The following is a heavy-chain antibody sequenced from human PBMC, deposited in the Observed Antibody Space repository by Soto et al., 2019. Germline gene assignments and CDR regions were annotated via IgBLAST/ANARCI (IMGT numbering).Heavy chain of an antibody. V-gene: IGHV4-39*01. CDR1: GDSISSRSYY. D-gene: IGHD3-22*01. CDR2: IYYSGST. Sequence: PSDTLSLTCTVTGDSISSRSYYWGWIRQPPGKGLEWIGSIYYSGSTYNNPSLRSRVSMSIDTSKDQFSLKLKSVTAADTALYFCARQRTSVMTHTYFDAWGPGSLLTISS. CDR3: ARQRTSVMTHTYFDA. J-gene: IGHJ4*02.